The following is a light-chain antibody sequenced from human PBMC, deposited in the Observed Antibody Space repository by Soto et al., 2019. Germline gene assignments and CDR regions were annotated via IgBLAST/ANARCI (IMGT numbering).Light chain of an antibody. Sequence: DIQMTQSPSTLSASVGDRVTITCRASQNVKSWLAWYQRKPGKAPKLLTYEASDLESEVPSRFSGSGSGTEFTLTIFSLQPDDFASYYCQQYNIYPWTFGQGTKLEI. CDR3: QQYNIYPWT. V-gene: IGKV1-5*03. CDR1: QNVKSW. CDR2: EAS. J-gene: IGKJ1*01.